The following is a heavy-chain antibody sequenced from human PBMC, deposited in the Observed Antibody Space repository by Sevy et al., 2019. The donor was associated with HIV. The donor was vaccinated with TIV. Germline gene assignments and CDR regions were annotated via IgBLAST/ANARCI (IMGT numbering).Heavy chain of an antibody. CDR3: ASARNPFDY. CDR1: GFTFSSYS. CDR2: LSSSSSYI. D-gene: IGHD1-1*01. J-gene: IGHJ4*02. Sequence: GGSLRLSCAASGFTFSSYSMNWVRRAPGKGLEWVSCLSSSSSYIDYADSVKGRFTISRDNAKNSLYLQMNSLRAEDTAVYYCASARNPFDYWGQGTLVTVSS. V-gene: IGHV3-21*01.